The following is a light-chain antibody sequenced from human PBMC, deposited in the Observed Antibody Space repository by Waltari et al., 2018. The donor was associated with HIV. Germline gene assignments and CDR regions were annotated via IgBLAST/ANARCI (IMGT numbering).Light chain of an antibody. J-gene: IGLJ1*01. V-gene: IGLV2-14*01. Sequence: QSALTQPASVSGSPGPSITISCTGTSSDVGGYDYVSWYQQHPGKAPKLMISDVSNRPSGVSNRFSGSKSGTTASLTISGLQAEDEADYYCSSYTKGTSLRVFGTGTTVTVL. CDR1: SSDVGGYDY. CDR2: DVS. CDR3: SSYTKGTSLRV.